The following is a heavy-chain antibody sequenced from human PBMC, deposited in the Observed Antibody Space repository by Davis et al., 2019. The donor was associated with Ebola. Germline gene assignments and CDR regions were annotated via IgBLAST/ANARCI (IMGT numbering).Heavy chain of an antibody. Sequence: GESLKISCAASGFTFSSYGMHWVRQAPGKGLEWVAVIWYDGSNKYYADSVKGRFTISRDNSKNSLYLQMNSLRAEDTAVYYCARALLPVLGAFDIWGQGTMVTVSS. D-gene: IGHD2-2*01. V-gene: IGHV3-33*01. CDR1: GFTFSSYG. J-gene: IGHJ3*02. CDR2: IWYDGSNK. CDR3: ARALLPVLGAFDI.